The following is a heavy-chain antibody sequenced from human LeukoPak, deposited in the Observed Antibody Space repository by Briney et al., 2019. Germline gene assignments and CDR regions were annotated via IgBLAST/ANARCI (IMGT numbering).Heavy chain of an antibody. CDR3: ARVSGMDYYYYYYMDV. Sequence: SETLSLTCTVSGGSIRDTTYYWGWIRQPPGKGLEWIGGIYYSGNTYYNPSLMSRVTISVDTSKNQFSLKLSSVTAADTAVYYCARVSGMDYYYYYYMDVWGKGTTVTISS. V-gene: IGHV4-39*07. CDR2: IYYSGNT. J-gene: IGHJ6*03. CDR1: GGSIRDTTYY. D-gene: IGHD3-10*01.